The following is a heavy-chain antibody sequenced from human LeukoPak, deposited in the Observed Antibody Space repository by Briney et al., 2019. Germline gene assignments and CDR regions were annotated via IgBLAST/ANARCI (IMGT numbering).Heavy chain of an antibody. J-gene: IGHJ6*03. CDR2: IYYSGST. V-gene: IGHV4-59*01. CDR3: ARNAAANYYYYYYYMDV. D-gene: IGHD2-2*01. CDR1: GGSISSYY. Sequence: PSETLSLTCTVSGGSISSYYWSWIRQPPGKGLEWIGYIYYSGSTNYNPSLKSRVTISVDTSKNQFSLKLSSVTAADTAVYYCARNAAANYYYYYYYMDVWGKGTTVTVSS.